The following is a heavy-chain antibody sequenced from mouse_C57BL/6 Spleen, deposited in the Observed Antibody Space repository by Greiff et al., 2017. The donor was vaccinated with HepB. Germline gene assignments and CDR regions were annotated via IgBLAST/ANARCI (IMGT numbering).Heavy chain of an antibody. CDR2: IHPNSGST. CDR1: GYTFTSYW. V-gene: IGHV1-64*01. CDR3: ARWDYDSGDY. D-gene: IGHD2-4*01. J-gene: IGHJ2*01. Sequence: QVQLKQPGAELVKPGASVKLSCKASGYTFTSYWMHWVKQRPGQGLEWIGMIHPNSGSTNYNEKFKSKATLTVDKSSSTAYMQLSSLTSEDSAVYYCARWDYDSGDYWGQGTTLTVSS.